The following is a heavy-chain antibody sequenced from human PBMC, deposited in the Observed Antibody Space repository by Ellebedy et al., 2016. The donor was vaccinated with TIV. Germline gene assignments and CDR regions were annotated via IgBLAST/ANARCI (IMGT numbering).Heavy chain of an antibody. CDR1: GGTISGSSHY. D-gene: IGHD2-2*01. CDR2: VYHSGKT. J-gene: IGHJ5*02. Sequence: MPSETLSLTCTVSGGTISGSSHYWDWIRQPPGKGLEWIGNVYHSGKTYYNPSLKSRVSISVDTPKNQFSLTLNSVTAADTAVYFCARRAPYSTTMGDWFDPWGQGSLVIVSS. CDR3: ARRAPYSTTMGDWFDP. V-gene: IGHV4-39*01.